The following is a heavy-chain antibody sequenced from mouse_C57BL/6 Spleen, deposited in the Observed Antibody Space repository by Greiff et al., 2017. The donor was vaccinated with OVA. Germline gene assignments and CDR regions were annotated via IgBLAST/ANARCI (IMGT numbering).Heavy chain of an antibody. J-gene: IGHJ4*01. CDR2: IDPENGDT. Sequence: EVQLQQSGAELVRPGASVKLSCTASGFNIKDDYMHWVKQRPEQGLEWIGWIDPENGDTEYASKFQGKATITADTSSNTAYLQLSSLTSEDTAVYYCTKYYGSWAMDYWGQGTSVTVSS. CDR1: GFNIKDDY. V-gene: IGHV14-4*01. CDR3: TKYYGSWAMDY. D-gene: IGHD1-1*01.